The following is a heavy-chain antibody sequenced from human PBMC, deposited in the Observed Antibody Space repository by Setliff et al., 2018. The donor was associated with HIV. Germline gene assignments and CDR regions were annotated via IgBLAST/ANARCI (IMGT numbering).Heavy chain of an antibody. CDR1: GGSISSHY. J-gene: IGHJ4*02. V-gene: IGHV4-4*07. D-gene: IGHD5-12*01. CDR3: ARLGDSGYDFRGYFDY. CDR2: IYTSGNT. Sequence: PSETLSLTCTVSGGSISSHYWSWIRQPAGKGLEWIGRIYTSGNTNYNPSLKSRVTMSVDMSKNQFSLKLSSVTAADTAIYYCARLGDSGYDFRGYFDYWGQGKLVTVSS.